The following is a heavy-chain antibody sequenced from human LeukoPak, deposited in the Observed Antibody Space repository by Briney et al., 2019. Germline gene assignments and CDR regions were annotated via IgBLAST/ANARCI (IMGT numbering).Heavy chain of an antibody. D-gene: IGHD3-10*01. CDR3: AKDVRWFGELSLDY. CDR2: ISGSGGST. V-gene: IGHV3-23*01. CDR1: GFTFSSYA. J-gene: IGHJ4*02. Sequence: PGGSLRLSCAASGFTFSSYAMSWVRQAPGKGLEWVSAISGSGGSTHYADSVKGRFTISRDNSKNTLYLQMNSLRAEDTAVYYCAKDVRWFGELSLDYWGQGTLVTVSS.